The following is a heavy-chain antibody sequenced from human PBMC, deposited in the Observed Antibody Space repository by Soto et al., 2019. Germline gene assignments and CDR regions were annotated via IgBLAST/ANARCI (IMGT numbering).Heavy chain of an antibody. CDR3: AKAGGDYDQPNFDY. V-gene: IGHV3-30*18. D-gene: IGHD4-17*01. Sequence: QVQLVESGGGMVQPGRSLRLSCAASGFTFSSYGMHWVRQAPGKGLEWVAVISYDGSNKYYADSVKGRFTISRDNSKNTLYLQMNSLRAEDTAVYYCAKAGGDYDQPNFDYWGQGTLVTVSS. J-gene: IGHJ4*02. CDR1: GFTFSSYG. CDR2: ISYDGSNK.